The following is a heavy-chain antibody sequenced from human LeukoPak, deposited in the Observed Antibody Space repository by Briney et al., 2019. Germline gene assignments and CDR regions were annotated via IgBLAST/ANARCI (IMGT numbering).Heavy chain of an antibody. D-gene: IGHD2-15*01. Sequence: PSETLSLTCAVSGDSFSSHYWTWIRQSPGTGLEWIGYISHIGRTNYNPSLKSRVTISIDTSKNQFSLKLRSVTAADTAVYYCAKGRGSGGRDFQHWGQGTLVTVSS. CDR2: ISHIGRT. V-gene: IGHV4-59*11. CDR3: AKGRGSGGRDFQH. CDR1: GDSFSSHY. J-gene: IGHJ1*01.